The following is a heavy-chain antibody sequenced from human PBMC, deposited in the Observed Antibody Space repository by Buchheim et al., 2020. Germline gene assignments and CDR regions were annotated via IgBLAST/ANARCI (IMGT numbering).Heavy chain of an antibody. CDR3: VGCGGDCYTPDH. Sequence: EVPLVESGGGLVRPGGSLRLSCAASGYIARNYWMTWVRQAPGKGLEWVANINQDGSEKNYVDSVKGRFTISRDNAKNSLYLQVNSLRVEDTAVYYCVGCGGDCYTPDHWGQGT. CDR1: GYIARNYW. J-gene: IGHJ4*02. CDR2: INQDGSEK. V-gene: IGHV3-7*03. D-gene: IGHD2-21*02.